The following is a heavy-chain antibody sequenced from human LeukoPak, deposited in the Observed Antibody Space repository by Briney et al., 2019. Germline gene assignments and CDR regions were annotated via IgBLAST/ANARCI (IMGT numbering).Heavy chain of an antibody. V-gene: IGHV3-30*04. CDR2: ISKDGSIR. CDR3: VRDSGLFDY. CDR1: GFTFSTFS. Sequence: GGSVRLSCVASGFTFSTFSMHWVRQAPGKGLEWVTIISKDGSIRYYADSVKGRFTISRDNSKNTVHLQMNNLRSEDTAVYYCVRDSGLFDYWGQGTLVTVSS. J-gene: IGHJ4*02.